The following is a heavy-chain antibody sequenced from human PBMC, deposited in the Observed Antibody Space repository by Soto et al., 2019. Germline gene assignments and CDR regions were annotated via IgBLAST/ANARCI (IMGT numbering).Heavy chain of an antibody. CDR2: IIPILGIA. CDR1: GGTFSSYT. V-gene: IGHV1-69*02. CDR3: ARGGAMVRADIDY. Sequence: QVQLVQSGAEVKKPGSSGKVSCNASGGTFSSYTISWVRQAPGQGLEWRGRIIPILGIANYAKKFQGRVTLTADKATSTAYMELSSLRSEDTAVYYCARGGAMVRADIDYWGQGTLVTVSS. D-gene: IGHD3-10*01. J-gene: IGHJ4*02.